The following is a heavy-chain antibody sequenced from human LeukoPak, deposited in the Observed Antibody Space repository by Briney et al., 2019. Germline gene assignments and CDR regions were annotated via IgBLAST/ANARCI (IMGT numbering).Heavy chain of an antibody. CDR2: INPNSGAT. V-gene: IGHV1-2*06. J-gene: IGHJ4*02. CDR3: ARGDVATKGTVDY. CDR1: GYTFIDYY. Sequence: ASAKVSCKASGYTFIDYYMHWVRQAPGQGLEWMGRINPNSGATNYAQMFQGRVTMTRDTSISTVYMELSRLRSDDTAVYYCARGDVATKGTVDYWGQGTLATVSS. D-gene: IGHD1-14*01.